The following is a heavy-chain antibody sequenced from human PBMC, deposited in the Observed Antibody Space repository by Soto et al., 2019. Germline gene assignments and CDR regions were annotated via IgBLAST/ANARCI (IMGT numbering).Heavy chain of an antibody. D-gene: IGHD2-2*01. Sequence: SGGSLRLSCAASGFTFSNFWMHWVRQVPGKGLEWVSRINNDGSITNYADSVKGRFTISRDNAKNTLYLQMSSLRAADTAMYYCTSTSWFDYWGQGALVTVSS. CDR1: GFTFSNFW. V-gene: IGHV3-74*01. J-gene: IGHJ4*02. CDR3: TSTSWFDY. CDR2: INNDGSIT.